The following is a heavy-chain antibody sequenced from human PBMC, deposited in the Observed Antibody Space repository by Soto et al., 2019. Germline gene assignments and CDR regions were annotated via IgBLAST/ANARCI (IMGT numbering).Heavy chain of an antibody. J-gene: IGHJ4*02. D-gene: IGHD5-12*01. Sequence: QPGGSLRLSCVGSGFTFSRYWMHWVRQVPGKGLVWVSNILPDGSATTYADSVKGRFTISRDNAKNTLYLHMKSLRVEDTAVYYCARATRSGSPHFDHWGQGTLVTVSS. CDR2: ILPDGSAT. CDR3: ARATRSGSPHFDH. CDR1: GFTFSRYW. V-gene: IGHV3-74*01.